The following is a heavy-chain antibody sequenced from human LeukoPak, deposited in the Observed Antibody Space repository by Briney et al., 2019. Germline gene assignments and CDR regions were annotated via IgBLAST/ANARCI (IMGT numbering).Heavy chain of an antibody. CDR1: GFTFSSYA. D-gene: IGHD3-3*01. CDR2: ISGSGGST. V-gene: IGHV3-23*01. CDR3: AKVLRGLRFLEWLFGAFDI. J-gene: IGHJ3*02. Sequence: QTGGSLRLSCAASGFTFSSYAMSWVRQAPGKGLEWVSAISGSGGSTYYADSVKGRFTISRDNSKNTLYLQMNSLRAEDTAVYYCAKVLRGLRFLEWLFGAFDIWGQGTMVTVSS.